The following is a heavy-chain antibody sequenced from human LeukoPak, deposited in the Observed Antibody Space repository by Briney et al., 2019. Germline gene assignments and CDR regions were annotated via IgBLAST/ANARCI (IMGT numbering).Heavy chain of an antibody. J-gene: IGHJ4*02. CDR2: ISGSGGST. CDR3: ARERSDSSSWYVFDY. V-gene: IGHV3-23*01. CDR1: GFTFSTYA. D-gene: IGHD6-13*01. Sequence: PGGSLRLSCAAAGFTFSTYAMTWVRQAPGKGLECVSAISGSGGSTYYADSVKGRFTISRDDSKNTLYLQMNSLRAEDTAVLYCARERSDSSSWYVFDYWGQGTLVTVSS.